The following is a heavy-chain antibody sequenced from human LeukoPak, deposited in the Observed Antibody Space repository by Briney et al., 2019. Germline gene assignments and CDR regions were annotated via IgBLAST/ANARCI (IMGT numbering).Heavy chain of an antibody. CDR3: ARGFAEEGTTTGAFDI. Sequence: ASVKVSCKASGYRFTGYYIHWLRQVPGQGLEWMGWINPETGDPYYGQKFLGRVTMTRDTSISTAYMELSRLTSDDMAVYYCARGFAEEGTTTGAFDIWGHGTMVTVSS. CDR2: INPETGDP. CDR1: GYRFTGYY. V-gene: IGHV1-2*02. J-gene: IGHJ3*02. D-gene: IGHD1-7*01.